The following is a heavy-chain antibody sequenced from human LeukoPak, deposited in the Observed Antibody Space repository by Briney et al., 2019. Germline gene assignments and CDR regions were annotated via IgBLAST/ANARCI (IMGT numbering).Heavy chain of an antibody. D-gene: IGHD1-26*01. Sequence: GGSLRLSCAASGFTFSNAYMIWVRQPPGKGLEWVGRIKSKSKGGTIDYAAPVKGRFTISRDDSKNMLYLQMNSLRAEDTAVYYCARDLPTGTYRAYFDNWGQGTLVTVSS. J-gene: IGHJ4*02. V-gene: IGHV3-15*01. CDR3: ARDLPTGTYRAYFDN. CDR1: GFTFSNAY. CDR2: IKSKSKGGTI.